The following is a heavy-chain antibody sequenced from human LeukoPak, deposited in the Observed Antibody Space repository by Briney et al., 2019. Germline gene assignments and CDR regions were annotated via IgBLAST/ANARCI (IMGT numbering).Heavy chain of an antibody. CDR1: GFTFSSYA. V-gene: IGHV3-30-3*01. CDR3: ARIGCGFSYGQGFDY. CDR2: ISYDGSNK. Sequence: GGSLRLSCAASGFTFSSYAMHWVRQAPGKGLEWVAVISYDGSNKYYADSVKGRFTISRDNSENTLYLQMNGLRPEDTGIYYCARIGCGFSYGQGFDYWGQGTLVSVSS. J-gene: IGHJ4*02. D-gene: IGHD5-18*01.